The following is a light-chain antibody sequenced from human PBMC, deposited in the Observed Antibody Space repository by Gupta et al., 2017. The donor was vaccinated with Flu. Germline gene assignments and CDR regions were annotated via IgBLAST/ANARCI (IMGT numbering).Light chain of an antibody. Sequence: HSALTHPASPSGSPGQSITLSCTRTGPDFRSYNYVSWYQQHPGKAPRLIIFDVDNRPSGVSTRFSGSKSGDTASLTIYGLQPGDESDYYCDADTGSDIHILFGGGTKLTVL. J-gene: IGLJ2*01. CDR3: DADTGSDIHIL. CDR1: GPDFRSYNY. CDR2: DVD. V-gene: IGLV2-14*03.